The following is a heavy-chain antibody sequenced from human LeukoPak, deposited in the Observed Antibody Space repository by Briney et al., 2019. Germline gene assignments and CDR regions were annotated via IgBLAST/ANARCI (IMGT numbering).Heavy chain of an antibody. J-gene: IGHJ5*02. CDR3: AKDAATKLLIISTPLDT. CDR2: ISYDGTNK. V-gene: IGHV3-30*18. Sequence: GGSLRLSCAASGFTFSSYGMHWVRQAPGQGLEWVAVISYDGTNKFYADYVKGRFTISRDNSKSTAYLQMNSLRAADTAVYYCAKDAATKLLIISTPLDTWGQGTLVTVSS. D-gene: IGHD3-9*01. CDR1: GFTFSSYG.